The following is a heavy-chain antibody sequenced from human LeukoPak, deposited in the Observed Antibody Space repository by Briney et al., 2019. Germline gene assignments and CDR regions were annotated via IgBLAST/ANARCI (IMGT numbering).Heavy chain of an antibody. J-gene: IGHJ4*02. Sequence: GGSLRLSCAASGFTFSSYSMNWVRQAPGKGLEWVSSISSSSSYIYYADSVKGRFTISRDNAKNSLYLQMNSLRAEDTAVYYCARDRAFGHVNFDYWGQGTLVTVSS. CDR1: GFTFSSYS. CDR3: ARDRAFGHVNFDY. CDR2: ISSSSSYI. D-gene: IGHD3-10*01. V-gene: IGHV3-21*01.